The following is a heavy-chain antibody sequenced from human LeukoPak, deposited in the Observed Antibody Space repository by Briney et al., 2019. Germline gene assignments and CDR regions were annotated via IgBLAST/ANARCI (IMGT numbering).Heavy chain of an antibody. CDR3: ARDGGRYGDSSGYSD. CDR1: GFIFSDFY. D-gene: IGHD3-22*01. V-gene: IGHV3-74*01. CDR2: INSDGSST. J-gene: IGHJ4*02. Sequence: GGSLRLSCAASGFIFSDFYMDWVRQAPGKGLVWVSRINSDGSSTSYADSVKGRFTISRDNAKNTLYLQMNSLRAEDTAVYYCARDGGRYGDSSGYSDWGQGTLVTVSS.